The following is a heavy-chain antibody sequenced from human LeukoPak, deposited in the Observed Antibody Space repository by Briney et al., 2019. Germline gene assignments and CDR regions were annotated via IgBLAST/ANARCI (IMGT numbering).Heavy chain of an antibody. CDR3: ASTYPYYFDY. CDR1: GGSISSGGYY. Sequence: SETLSLTCTVSGGSISSGGYYWSWIRQHPGKGLEWIGYIYYSGSTYYNPSLKSRVTISVDTSKNQFSLKLSSVTAADTAAYYCASTYPYYFDYWGQGTLVTVSS. J-gene: IGHJ4*02. CDR2: IYYSGST. V-gene: IGHV4-31*03.